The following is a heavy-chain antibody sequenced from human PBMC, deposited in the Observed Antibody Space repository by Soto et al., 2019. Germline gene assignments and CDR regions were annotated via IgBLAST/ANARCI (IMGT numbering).Heavy chain of an antibody. CDR1: GYTFTRYG. J-gene: IGHJ6*02. CDR2: SSAYKGNT. CDR3: ARWYDTLTGPRDGMDV. D-gene: IGHD3-9*01. Sequence: QVQLVQSGAEVKKPGASVKVSCKASGYTFTRYGISWVRQARGQGLEWMGWSSAYKGNTNYAQKFQGRVTMTTDTSTSTAYMELRSLRSDDTAVYYFARWYDTLTGPRDGMDVWGQGTTVTVSS. V-gene: IGHV1-18*01.